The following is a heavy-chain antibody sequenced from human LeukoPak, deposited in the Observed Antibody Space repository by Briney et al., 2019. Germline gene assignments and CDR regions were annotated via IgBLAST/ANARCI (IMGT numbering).Heavy chain of an antibody. Sequence: GGSLRLSCAASGFTFSSYWMHWVRQAPGKGLVWVSRINSDGSSTGYADSVKGRFTISRDNAKNTPYLQMNSLRAEDTAVYYCARAGVYDFWSGYYPVTFDYWGQGTLVTVSS. CDR3: ARAGVYDFWSGYYPVTFDY. D-gene: IGHD3-3*01. CDR2: INSDGSST. J-gene: IGHJ4*02. V-gene: IGHV3-74*01. CDR1: GFTFSSYW.